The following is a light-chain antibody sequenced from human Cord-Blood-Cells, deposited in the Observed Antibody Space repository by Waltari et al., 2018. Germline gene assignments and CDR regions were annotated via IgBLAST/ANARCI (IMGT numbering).Light chain of an antibody. J-gene: IGKJ4*01. V-gene: IGKV2-28*01. Sequence: DIVMTQSPVSLPVTPGQPASISCRSSQSLLHINGYTYLDWYLQKPGQSPQLLIYLGFNRASGVPDRFSGSGSGTDFTLKISRVEAEDVGVYYCMQALQTPFTFGGGTKVEIK. CDR2: LGF. CDR1: QSLLHINGYTY. CDR3: MQALQTPFT.